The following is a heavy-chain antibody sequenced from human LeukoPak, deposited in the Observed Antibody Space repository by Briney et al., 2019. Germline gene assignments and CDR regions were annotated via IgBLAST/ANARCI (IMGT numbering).Heavy chain of an antibody. CDR1: GYRFTNYR. J-gene: IGHJ4*02. Sequence: GESPKISCRGSGYRFTNYRIAWVRQMPGKGLEWMGIIYPGDSETTYSPSFQGQVTISADKSINTAYLQWSSLKTSDTAMYYCARLDEDFYYDGSGYYFWGQGTLVTVSS. D-gene: IGHD3-22*01. CDR2: IYPGDSET. V-gene: IGHV5-51*01. CDR3: ARLDEDFYYDGSGYYF.